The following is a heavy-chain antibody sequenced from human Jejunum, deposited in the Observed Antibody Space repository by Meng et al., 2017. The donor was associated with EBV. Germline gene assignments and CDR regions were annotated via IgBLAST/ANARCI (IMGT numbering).Heavy chain of an antibody. Sequence: EVQLLESGGGLVQPGGSLRLSGAASGFIFSSYTMNWVRQAPGKGLEWVSGMSGPGASTYYADSVKGRFTISRDDSKSTVYLQMNSLRVEDTALYYCAKARIVGATKAIDYWGQGTLVTVSS. CDR1: GFIFSSYT. V-gene: IGHV3-23*01. J-gene: IGHJ4*02. CDR3: AKARIVGATKAIDY. D-gene: IGHD1-26*01. CDR2: MSGPGAST.